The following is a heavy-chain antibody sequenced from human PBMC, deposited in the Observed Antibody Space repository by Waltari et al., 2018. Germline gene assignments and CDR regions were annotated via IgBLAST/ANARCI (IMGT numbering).Heavy chain of an antibody. Sequence: EVQLVESGGGLVQPGGSLRLSGAASGFTFSSYWMSWVRQAPGKGLEWVANIKQDGSEKYYVDSVKGRFTISRDNAKDSLYLQMNGLRAEDTAIYYCARDFEYTGSYGAFDMWGQGTMVTVSS. CDR3: ARDFEYTGSYGAFDM. D-gene: IGHD1-26*01. CDR2: IKQDGSEK. V-gene: IGHV3-7*01. J-gene: IGHJ3*02. CDR1: GFTFSSYW.